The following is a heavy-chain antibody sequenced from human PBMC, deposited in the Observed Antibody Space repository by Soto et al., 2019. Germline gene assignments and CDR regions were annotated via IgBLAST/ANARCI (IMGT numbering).Heavy chain of an antibody. V-gene: IGHV3-48*03. Sequence: EVQLVESGGGLVQPGGSLRLSCAASGFTFSHYEMNWVRQAPGKGLEWVSYISNSGITIYYADSVKGRFTVSRDNADNSLYLQMNSLRTDDTAVYYCVRARRRDSSAWGPLDSWGQGTLVTVSS. D-gene: IGHD6-19*01. CDR2: ISNSGITI. J-gene: IGHJ4*02. CDR3: VRARRRDSSAWGPLDS. CDR1: GFTFSHYE.